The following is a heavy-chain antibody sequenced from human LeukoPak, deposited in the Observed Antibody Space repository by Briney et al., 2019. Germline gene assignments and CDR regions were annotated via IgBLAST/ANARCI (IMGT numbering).Heavy chain of an antibody. CDR3: AKDSTVTGLDY. CDR1: GFTFSSYA. Sequence: PGGSLRLSCAASGFTFSSYAMHWVRQAPGKGLEWVAVISYDGSNKYYADSVKGRFTISRDNSKNTLYLQMNSLRAEDTAVYYCAKDSTVTGLDYWGQGTLVTVSS. D-gene: IGHD4-17*01. J-gene: IGHJ4*02. CDR2: ISYDGSNK. V-gene: IGHV3-30*04.